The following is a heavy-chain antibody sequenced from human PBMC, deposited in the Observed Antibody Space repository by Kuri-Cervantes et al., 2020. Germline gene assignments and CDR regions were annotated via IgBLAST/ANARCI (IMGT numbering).Heavy chain of an antibody. CDR2: ISYDGSNK. CDR3: ARVGLRYFDWLLSEGGLYYYYGMDV. J-gene: IGHJ6*02. Sequence: GESLKISCAASGFTVTSNYMSWVRQAPGKGLEWVAVISYDGSNKYYADSVKGRFTISRDNSKNTLYLQMNSLRAEDTAVYYCARVGLRYFDWLLSEGGLYYYYGMDVWGQGTTVTVSS. D-gene: IGHD3-9*01. CDR1: GFTVTSNY. V-gene: IGHV3-30-3*01.